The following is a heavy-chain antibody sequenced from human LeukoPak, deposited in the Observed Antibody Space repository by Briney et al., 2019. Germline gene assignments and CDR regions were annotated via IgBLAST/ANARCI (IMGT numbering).Heavy chain of an antibody. CDR1: GFTFSSYA. CDR3: AKGVTLVPAVADY. Sequence: GRSLRLSCAASGFTFSSYAMHWVRQAPGKGLEWVAVISYDGSNKYYADSVKGRFTISRDNSKNTLYLQMNSLRAEDTAVYYCAKGVTLVPAVADYWGQGTLVTVSS. V-gene: IGHV3-30-3*01. D-gene: IGHD2-2*01. CDR2: ISYDGSNK. J-gene: IGHJ4*02.